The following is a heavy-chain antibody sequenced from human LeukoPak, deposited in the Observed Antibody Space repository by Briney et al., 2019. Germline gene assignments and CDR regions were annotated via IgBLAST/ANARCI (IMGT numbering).Heavy chain of an antibody. CDR3: ARSIVVDPFDY. V-gene: IGHV3-21*01. CDR2: ISSSSSYI. D-gene: IGHD3-22*01. J-gene: IGHJ4*02. Sequence: GGSLRLSCAASGFTFSSYSMNWVRQAPGKGLDWVSSISSSSSYIYYADSVKGRFTISRDNAKNSLYLQMNSLRAEDTAVYYCARSIVVDPFDYWGQGTLVTVSS. CDR1: GFTFSSYS.